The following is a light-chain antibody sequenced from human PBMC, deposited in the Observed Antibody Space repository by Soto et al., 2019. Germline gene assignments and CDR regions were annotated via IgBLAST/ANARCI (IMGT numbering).Light chain of an antibody. V-gene: IGLV1-40*01. CDR3: QSYDSSLSGYVV. CDR2: GNS. J-gene: IGLJ2*01. Sequence: QSVLTQPPSVSGAPGQRVTISCTGSSSNIGAGYDVYWYQQFLGTAPKLLIYGNSNRPSGVPDRFSGSKSGTSASLAITGLQAEDEADYYCQSYDSSLSGYVVFGGGTKLTVL. CDR1: SSNIGAGYD.